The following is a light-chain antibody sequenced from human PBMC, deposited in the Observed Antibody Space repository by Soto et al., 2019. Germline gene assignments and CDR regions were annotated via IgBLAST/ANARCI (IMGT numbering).Light chain of an antibody. Sequence: DIQMTQSPSSLSASVGDRVTITCRASQSISSNLNWYQQKPGKAPKLLIYTASSLQSGVPSRFSGSGSGTDFTLTISSLQPEDSATYYCQQSYSSPLTFGGGTKVETK. CDR3: QQSYSSPLT. J-gene: IGKJ4*01. CDR2: TAS. V-gene: IGKV1-39*01. CDR1: QSISSN.